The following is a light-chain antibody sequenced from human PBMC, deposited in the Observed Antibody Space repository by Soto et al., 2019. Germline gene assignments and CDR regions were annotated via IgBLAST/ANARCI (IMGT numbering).Light chain of an antibody. CDR3: LLYYGGAPLV. CDR1: TGAVTSGYY. Sequence: QAVVTQEPSLTVSPGGTVTLTCASSTGAVTSGYYPNWFQQKTGQAPRALIYGTNNKHSWTPARFSGSLLGGKAALTLSGVQPEDEAEYYCLLYYGGAPLVFGGGTQVTVL. J-gene: IGLJ2*01. CDR2: GTN. V-gene: IGLV7-43*01.